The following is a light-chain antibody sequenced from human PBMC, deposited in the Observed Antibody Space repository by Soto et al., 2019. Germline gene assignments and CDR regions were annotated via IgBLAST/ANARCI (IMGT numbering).Light chain of an antibody. CDR2: DVT. J-gene: IGLJ2*01. CDR3: SSYTTSTTLVV. CDR1: SSDVGGYNY. V-gene: IGLV2-14*03. Sequence: QSALTQPASVSGSPGQSITISCTGTSSDVGGYNYVSWYQQHPGKAPKLMIYDVTNRPSGVSNRFSGSKSGNTASLTISGLQAEDEATYHCSSYTTSTTLVVFGGGTKLT.